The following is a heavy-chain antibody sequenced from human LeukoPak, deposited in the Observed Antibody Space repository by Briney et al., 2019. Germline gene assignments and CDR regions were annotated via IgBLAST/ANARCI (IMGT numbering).Heavy chain of an antibody. CDR2: INPNSGGT. V-gene: IGHV1-2*02. D-gene: IGHD6-13*01. CDR3: ARGPSSSWFQEYFQH. Sequence: APVKVSCKASGYTFTCYYMHWVRQAPGQGLEWMGWINPNSGGTNYAQKFQGRVTMTRDTSISTAYMELSRLRSDDTAVYYCARGPSSSWFQEYFQHWGQGTLVTVSS. CDR1: GYTFTCYY. J-gene: IGHJ1*01.